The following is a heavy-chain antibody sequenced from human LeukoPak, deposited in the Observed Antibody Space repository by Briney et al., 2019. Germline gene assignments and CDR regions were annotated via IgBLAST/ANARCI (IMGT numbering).Heavy chain of an antibody. V-gene: IGHV3-15*01. CDR2: IKSKTDGGTT. D-gene: IGHD5-18*01. CDR1: GFTFSNAW. CDR3: TTGSIEDFVDTAYDY. Sequence: GGSLRLSCAASGFTFSNAWMSWVRQAPGKGLEWVGRIKSKTDGGTTDYAAPVKGRFTISRDDSKNTLYLQMNSLKTEDTAVYYCTTGSIEDFVDTAYDYWGQGTLVTVSS. J-gene: IGHJ4*02.